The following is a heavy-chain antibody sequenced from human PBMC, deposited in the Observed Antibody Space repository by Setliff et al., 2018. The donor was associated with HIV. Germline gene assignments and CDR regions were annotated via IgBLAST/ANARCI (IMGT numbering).Heavy chain of an antibody. V-gene: IGHV1-24*01. Sequence: ASVTVSCTISGCTLTELSIHWVRQAPGKGLEWMANFDPEDGETFYAQKFQGRLTMTEDTSTDTAYMELSSLRSDDTAMYYCATDPGYSSTWYSESFQHWGQGTVVTVSS. D-gene: IGHD6-13*01. CDR2: FDPEDGET. CDR3: ATDPGYSSTWYSESFQH. J-gene: IGHJ1*01. CDR1: GCTLTELS.